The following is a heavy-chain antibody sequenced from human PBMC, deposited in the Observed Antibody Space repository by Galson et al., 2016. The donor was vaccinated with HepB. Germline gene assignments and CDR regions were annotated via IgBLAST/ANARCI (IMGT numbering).Heavy chain of an antibody. Sequence: TLRLSCAASGFIFSDYYMSWIRQTPGKGLEWLAHISSRGATIYYPDSLKGRFTISRDNAKNSLYLHMNSLRAEDTAVYYCARGKGGSFLDHWGQGAQVTVSS. J-gene: IGHJ4*02. V-gene: IGHV3-11*01. CDR1: GFIFSDYY. D-gene: IGHD1-26*01. CDR3: ARGKGGSFLDH. CDR2: ISSRGATI.